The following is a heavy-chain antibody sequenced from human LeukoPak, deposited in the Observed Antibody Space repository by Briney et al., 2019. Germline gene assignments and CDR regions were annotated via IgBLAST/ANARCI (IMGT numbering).Heavy chain of an antibody. V-gene: IGHV4-30-2*01. CDR1: GGSISSGGYS. Sequence: PSQTLSLTCAVSGGSISSGGYSWSWIRQPPGKGLEWIGYIYHSGSTYYNPSLKSRVTISVDRSKNQFSLKLSSVTAADTAVYYCARDRHPRMPGTWGQGTLVTVSS. J-gene: IGHJ5*02. CDR3: ARDRHPRMPGT. CDR2: IYHSGST. D-gene: IGHD2-15*01.